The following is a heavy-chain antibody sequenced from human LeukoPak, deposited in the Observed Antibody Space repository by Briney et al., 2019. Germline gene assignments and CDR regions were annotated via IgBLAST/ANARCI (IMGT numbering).Heavy chain of an antibody. Sequence: SETLSLTCAVSGGSISRGGYSWSWIRQPPGKGLEWIGYFYYRGGTFYNPSRKSRVTISADTSKNQFSLKLSSVTAADTAVYYCARLVSSSWYKNDYWGQGTLVTVSS. CDR1: GGSISRGGYS. V-gene: IGHV4-30-4*07. CDR3: ARLVSSSWYKNDY. CDR2: FYYRGGT. D-gene: IGHD6-13*01. J-gene: IGHJ4*02.